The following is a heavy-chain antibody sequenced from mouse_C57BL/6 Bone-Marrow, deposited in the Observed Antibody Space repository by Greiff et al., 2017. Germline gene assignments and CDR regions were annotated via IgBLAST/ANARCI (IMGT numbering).Heavy chain of an antibody. D-gene: IGHD1-1*01. CDR1: GYTFTSYW. J-gene: IGHJ4*01. V-gene: IGHV1-7*01. CDR2: INPSSGYT. CDR3: ARSDYYGSSYLYAMDY. Sequence: VQVVESGAELAKPGASVKLSCKASGYTFTSYWMHWVKQRPGQGLEWIGYINPSSGYTKYNQKFKDKATLTADKSSSTAYMQLSSLTYEDSAVYYCARSDYYGSSYLYAMDYWGQGTSVTVSS.